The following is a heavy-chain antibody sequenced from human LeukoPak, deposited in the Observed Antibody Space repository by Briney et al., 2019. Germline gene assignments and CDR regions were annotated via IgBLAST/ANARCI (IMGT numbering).Heavy chain of an antibody. D-gene: IGHD5-24*01. CDR3: ARDPIKYYMDV. CDR2: ISSSSSI. J-gene: IGHJ6*03. CDR1: GFTFSTY. V-gene: IGHV3-48*04. Sequence: PGGSLRLSCAASGFTFSTYMNWVRQAPGKGLEWVSYISSSSSINYAESVRGRFTISRDNAKNLLYLQMNSLRAEDTAVYYCARDPIKYYMDVWGKGTTVTVSS.